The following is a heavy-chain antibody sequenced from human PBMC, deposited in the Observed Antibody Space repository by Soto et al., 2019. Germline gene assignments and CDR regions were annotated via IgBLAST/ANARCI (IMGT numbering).Heavy chain of an antibody. CDR3: ARRHYSSSSYGMDV. Sequence: XESLKVSWKGSGYRFTSYWSGLVLQMPGKGLEWMGIIYPGDSDTRYSPSFQGQVTISADKSISTAYLQWSSLKASDTAMYYCARRHYSSSSYGMDVWGQGTTVTVSS. CDR1: GYRFTSYW. V-gene: IGHV5-51*01. CDR2: IYPGDSDT. J-gene: IGHJ6*02. D-gene: IGHD6-6*01.